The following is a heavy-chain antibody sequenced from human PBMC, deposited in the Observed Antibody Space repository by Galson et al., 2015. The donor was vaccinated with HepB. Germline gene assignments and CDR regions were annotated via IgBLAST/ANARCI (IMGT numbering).Heavy chain of an antibody. D-gene: IGHD3-16*01. V-gene: IGHV3-49*03. J-gene: IGHJ6*03. CDR3: TRENYDYIWGSSYPPRGYYYYYYMDV. Sequence: SLRLSCAASGFTFGDYAMSWFRQAPGKGLEWVGFIRSKAYGGTTEYAASVKGRFTISRDDSKSIAYLQMNSLKTEDTAVYYCTRENYDYIWGSSYPPRGYYYYYYMDVWGKGTTVTVSS. CDR2: IRSKAYGGTT. CDR1: GFTFGDYA.